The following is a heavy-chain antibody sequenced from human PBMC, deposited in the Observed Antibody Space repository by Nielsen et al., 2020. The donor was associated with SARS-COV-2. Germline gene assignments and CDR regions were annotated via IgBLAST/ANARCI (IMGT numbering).Heavy chain of an antibody. J-gene: IGHJ4*02. CDR3: ARRYRFGELLGYFDY. CDR1: GYTFTSYG. CDR2: IIPIFGTA. Sequence: SVKVSCKASGYTFTSYGISWVRQAPGQGLEWMGGIIPIFGTANYAQKFQGRVTITADESTSTAYMELSSLRSEDTAVYYCARRYRFGELLGYFDYWGQGTLVTVSS. V-gene: IGHV1-69*13. D-gene: IGHD3-10*01.